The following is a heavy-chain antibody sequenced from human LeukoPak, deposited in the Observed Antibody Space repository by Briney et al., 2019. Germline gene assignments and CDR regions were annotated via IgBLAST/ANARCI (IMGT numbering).Heavy chain of an antibody. CDR1: GFTFSSYG. D-gene: IGHD1-26*01. Sequence: WGSLRLSCAASGFTFSSYGMHWVRQAPGKGLEWVAFIRYDGSNKYYADSVKGRFTISRDNSKNTLYLQMNSLRAEDTAVYYCARGATTHFDYWGQGTLVTVSS. J-gene: IGHJ4*02. V-gene: IGHV3-30*02. CDR2: IRYDGSNK. CDR3: ARGATTHFDY.